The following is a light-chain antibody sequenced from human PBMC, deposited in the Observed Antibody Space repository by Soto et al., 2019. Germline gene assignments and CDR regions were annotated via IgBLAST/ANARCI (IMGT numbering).Light chain of an antibody. V-gene: IGLV2-23*01. CDR2: ECS. Sequence: QSALTKPASVSGSPGQSINISCTGTSSDVGSYNLVSWYQQHPGKAPTLMSYECSKRPSGVSNRFAGSKSGNTASLTISGLQAEDEADYYCCSYAGSSIHVVFGGGTKLTVL. CDR3: CSYAGSSIHVV. CDR1: SSDVGSYNL. J-gene: IGLJ2*01.